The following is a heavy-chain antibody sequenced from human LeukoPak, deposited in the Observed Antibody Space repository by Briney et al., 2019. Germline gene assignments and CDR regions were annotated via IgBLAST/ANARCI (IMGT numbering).Heavy chain of an antibody. D-gene: IGHD2-2*01. Sequence: MGRIIPTLGIANYAQKFQGRVTLTADKSTSTAYMELGSLRSEDTAVYYCARFRVVPDMDVWGQGTTVTVSS. CDR2: IIPTLGIA. J-gene: IGHJ6*02. V-gene: IGHV1-69*02. CDR3: ARFRVVPDMDV.